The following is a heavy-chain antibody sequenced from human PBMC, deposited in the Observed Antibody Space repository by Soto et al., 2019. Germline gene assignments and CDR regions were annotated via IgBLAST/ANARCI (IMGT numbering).Heavy chain of an antibody. Sequence: QVQLVESGGGLVKPGGSLRLSCAASGFTFGDSYMAWIRQAPGKGLEWVSYISSTGSLISYADSVKGRFTISRDNAKNSLYLQMNSLRAEDTAVYYCARDLGYYDSSGYFDYWGQGTLVTVSS. CDR2: ISSTGSLI. CDR3: ARDLGYYDSSGYFDY. J-gene: IGHJ4*02. V-gene: IGHV3-11*01. D-gene: IGHD3-22*01. CDR1: GFTFGDSY.